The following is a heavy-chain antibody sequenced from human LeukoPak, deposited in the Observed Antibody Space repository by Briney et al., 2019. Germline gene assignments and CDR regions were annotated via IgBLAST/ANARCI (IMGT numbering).Heavy chain of an antibody. CDR3: AYHVTVLGTRGFDY. CDR1: GGCITSHSW. Sequence: PSETLSLTCAVSGGCITSHSWWSWVPQPPGKGLGGIGEIYHGGDTNYDPSVKSRVTMSVDKSKNHFSLNLRSVTAADTAIYYCAYHVTVLGTRGFDYWGQGILVTVSS. CDR2: IYHGGDT. D-gene: IGHD6-19*01. V-gene: IGHV4-4*02. J-gene: IGHJ4*02.